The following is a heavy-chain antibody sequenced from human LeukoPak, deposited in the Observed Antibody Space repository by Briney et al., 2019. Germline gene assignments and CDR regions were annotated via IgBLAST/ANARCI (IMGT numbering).Heavy chain of an antibody. CDR3: ARDGSSGWHGAVDY. D-gene: IGHD6-19*01. Sequence: GSLRLSCAASGFTLSSYWMSWVRQAPGKGLEWVANIKQDGSEKYYVDSVKGRFTISRDNAKNSLYLQMNSLRAEDTAVYYCARDGSSGWHGAVDYWGQGTLVTVSS. V-gene: IGHV3-7*01. CDR2: IKQDGSEK. CDR1: GFTLSSYW. J-gene: IGHJ4*02.